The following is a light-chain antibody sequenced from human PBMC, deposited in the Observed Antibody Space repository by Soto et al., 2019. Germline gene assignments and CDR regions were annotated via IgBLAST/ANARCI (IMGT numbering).Light chain of an antibody. CDR3: QQRSNWPIT. V-gene: IGKV3D-20*02. Sequence: EIVLTQSPGTLSLSPGERATLSCRASQSVSSSSLAWYQQKPGQAPRLLIYGASTRATDIPARFSGSGSGTDFTLTISSLETEDFAVYYCQQRSNWPITFGQGTRLAN. CDR2: GAS. CDR1: QSVSSSS. J-gene: IGKJ5*01.